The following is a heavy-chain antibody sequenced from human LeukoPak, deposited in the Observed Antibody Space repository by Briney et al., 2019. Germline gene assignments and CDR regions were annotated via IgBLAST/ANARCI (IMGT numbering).Heavy chain of an antibody. Sequence: SVKVSCKASGGTFSSYAISWVRQAPGHGLEWTGGIIPIFGTANYAQKFQGRVTITTDESTSTAYMELSSLRSEDTAVYYCARGIWSGYYRYFDYWGQGTLVTVSS. CDR3: ARGIWSGYYRYFDY. D-gene: IGHD3-3*01. J-gene: IGHJ4*02. CDR1: GGTFSSYA. V-gene: IGHV1-69*05. CDR2: IIPIFGTA.